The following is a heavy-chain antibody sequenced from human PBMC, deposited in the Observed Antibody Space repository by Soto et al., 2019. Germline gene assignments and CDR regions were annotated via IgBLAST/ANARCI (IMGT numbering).Heavy chain of an antibody. Sequence: DVQLLESGGGLVEPGGSLTLSCAASGFPSSTYALNWVRQAPGKGPEWVSTISESGHHTHYADSVKGRYTIPRDKSKNTLSLQMNSLRVEDTAIYYCTKSDGCGGGACYTGTYYYFDVWGRGALVTVSS. D-gene: IGHD3-16*02. CDR1: GFPSSTYA. CDR2: ISESGHHT. V-gene: IGHV3-23*01. CDR3: TKSDGCGGGACYTGTYYYFDV. J-gene: IGHJ2*01.